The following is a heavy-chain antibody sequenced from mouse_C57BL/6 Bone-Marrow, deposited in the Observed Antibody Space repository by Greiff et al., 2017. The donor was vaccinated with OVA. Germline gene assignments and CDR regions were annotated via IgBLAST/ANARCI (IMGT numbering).Heavy chain of an antibody. J-gene: IGHJ2*01. V-gene: IGHV1-26*01. Sequence: VQLKQSGPELVKPGASVKISCKASGYTFTDYYMNWVKQSHGKSLEWIGDINPNNGGTSYNQKFKGKATLTVDKSSSTAYMDLRSLTSEDSAVYYCARPLDSSGPYYFDYWGQGTTLTVSS. D-gene: IGHD3-2*02. CDR3: ARPLDSSGPYYFDY. CDR1: GYTFTDYY. CDR2: INPNNGGT.